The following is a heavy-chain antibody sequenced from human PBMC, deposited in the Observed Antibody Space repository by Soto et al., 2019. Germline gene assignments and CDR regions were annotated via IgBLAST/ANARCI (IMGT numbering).Heavy chain of an antibody. Sequence: DVQLVQSGAEVKKPGESLRISCKGSGYDFSAYWINWVRQMPGKGLEWMGTIYPGDSDVGYSPSFQGQVTISVDKSISIAYLQWSSLKAADTAIYYCARTDYGSGTFDSWGQGTLVTVSS. CDR1: GYDFSAYW. J-gene: IGHJ4*02. D-gene: IGHD3-10*01. CDR3: ARTDYGSGTFDS. V-gene: IGHV5-51*03. CDR2: IYPGDSDV.